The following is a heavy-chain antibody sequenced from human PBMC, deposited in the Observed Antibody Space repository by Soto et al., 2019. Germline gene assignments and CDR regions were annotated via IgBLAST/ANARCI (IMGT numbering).Heavy chain of an antibody. Sequence: SETLSLTCTVSGASISGGTYYWTWIRQALGKGLEWVGHIYYTGRTNYNPALNDRVTISVDTSKNHFSLQLTSVAAADPAVYYCARGAGFSYASTWFDIWGQGTLVTVSS. CDR2: IYYTGRT. J-gene: IGHJ5*02. D-gene: IGHD5-18*01. CDR1: GASISGGTYY. CDR3: ARGAGFSYASTWFDI. V-gene: IGHV4-61*03.